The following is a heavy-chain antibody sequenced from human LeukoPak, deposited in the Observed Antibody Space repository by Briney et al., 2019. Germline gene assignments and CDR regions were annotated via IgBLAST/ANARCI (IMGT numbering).Heavy chain of an antibody. CDR1: GFPVNSNY. J-gene: IGHJ6*02. V-gene: IGHV3-66*01. Sequence: PGGSLRLSCAASGFPVNSNYMNWVRQAPGKGLEWVSLIRDDGRTYYADSVEGRFTISRDISKNTGYPHMNSRRGKDTAVYYCARDRTFCGVGCFSRGMEVWGQRTTGTVS. D-gene: IGHD2-21*02. CDR3: ARDRTFCGVGCFSRGMEV. CDR2: IRDDGRT.